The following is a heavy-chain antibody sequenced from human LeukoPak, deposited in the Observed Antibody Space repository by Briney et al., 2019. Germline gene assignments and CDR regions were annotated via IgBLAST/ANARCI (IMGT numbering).Heavy chain of an antibody. V-gene: IGHV3-48*01. CDR1: GFTFSDYS. CDR3: AKGRDGFNFHAFDI. CDR2: ITASSDNI. Sequence: GGSLRLSCVTSGFTFSDYSMNWVRQAPGKGLEWISYITASSDNINYADSVRGRFTISRDNSKNTLYLQMNSLRADDTAVYYCAKGRDGFNFHAFDIWGQGTMVTVSS. D-gene: IGHD5-24*01. J-gene: IGHJ3*02.